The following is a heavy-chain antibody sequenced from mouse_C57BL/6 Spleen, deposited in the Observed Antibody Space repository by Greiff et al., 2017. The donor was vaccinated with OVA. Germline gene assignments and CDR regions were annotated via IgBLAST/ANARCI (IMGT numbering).Heavy chain of an antibody. V-gene: IGHV5-4*01. D-gene: IGHD2-1*01. Sequence: EVKVVESGGGLVKPGGSLKLSCAASGFTFSSYAMSWVRQTPEKRLEWVATISDGGSYTYYPDNVKGRFTISRDNAKNNLYLQMSHLKSEDTAMYYCARDRGYGNYEQDAMDYWGQGTSVTVSS. CDR3: ARDRGYGNYEQDAMDY. J-gene: IGHJ4*01. CDR1: GFTFSSYA. CDR2: ISDGGSYT.